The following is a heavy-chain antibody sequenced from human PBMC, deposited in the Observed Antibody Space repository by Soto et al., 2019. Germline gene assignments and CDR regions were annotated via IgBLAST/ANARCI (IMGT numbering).Heavy chain of an antibody. V-gene: IGHV1-46*01. CDR2: INPSGGST. CDR1: GYTFTSYY. D-gene: IGHD6-19*01. CDR3: ARDLEAVAAPKGWFDP. J-gene: IGHJ5*02. Sequence: ASVKVSCKASGYTFTSYYMHWVRQAPGQGLEWMGIINPSGGSTSYAQKFQGRVTMTRDTSTSTVYMELSSLRSEDTVVYYCARDLEAVAAPKGWFDPWGQGTLVTVSS.